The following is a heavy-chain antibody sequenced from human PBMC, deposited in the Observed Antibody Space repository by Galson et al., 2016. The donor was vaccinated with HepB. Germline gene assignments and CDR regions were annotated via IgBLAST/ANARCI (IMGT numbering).Heavy chain of an antibody. J-gene: IGHJ4*02. CDR3: AKSLLGVVAATSFDY. CDR2: LNYSGGRT. Sequence: SLRLSCAASGFTFSSFAMSWVRQAPGKGLEWVSALNYSGGRTSYADSVKGRFTISRDNSKNTLYLQMNGVRAEDTAIYCCAKSLLGVVAATSFDYWGQGTLVTVSS. CDR1: GFTFSSFA. D-gene: IGHD2-15*01. V-gene: IGHV3-23*01.